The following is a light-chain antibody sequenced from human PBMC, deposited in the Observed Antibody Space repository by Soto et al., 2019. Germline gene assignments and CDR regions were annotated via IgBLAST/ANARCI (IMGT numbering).Light chain of an antibody. V-gene: IGLV1-44*01. J-gene: IGLJ2*01. CDR3: AAWDNSLNGPV. Sequence: QSVLTQPPSASGTPGQRVTISCSGSSSSIGSNTVNWYQQLPGTAPKLLIYSNDQRPSGVPDRFSGSKSGTSASLAISGLQSEDEADYYCAAWDNSLNGPVFGGGTQLPVL. CDR2: SND. CDR1: SSSIGSNT.